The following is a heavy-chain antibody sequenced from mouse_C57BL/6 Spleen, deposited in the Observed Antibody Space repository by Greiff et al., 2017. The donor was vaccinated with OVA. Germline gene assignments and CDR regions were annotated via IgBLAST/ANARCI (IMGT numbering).Heavy chain of an antibody. D-gene: IGHD3-2*02. CDR1: GYAFSSSW. CDR3: AREDSSGPDYFDY. CDR2: IYPGDGDT. Sequence: QVQLQQSGPELVKPGASVKISCKASGYAFSSSWMNWVKQRPGKGLEWIGRIYPGDGDTNYNGKFKGKATLTADKSSSTAYMQLSSLTSEDSAVYVCAREDSSGPDYFDYWGQGTTLTVSS. V-gene: IGHV1-82*01. J-gene: IGHJ2*01.